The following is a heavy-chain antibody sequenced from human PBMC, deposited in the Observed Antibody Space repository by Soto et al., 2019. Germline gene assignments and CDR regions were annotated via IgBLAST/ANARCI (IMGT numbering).Heavy chain of an antibody. Sequence: ASVKVSCKASGGTFSSYAISWVRQAPGQGLEWMGGIIPIFGTANYAQKFQGRVTITADESTSTAYMELSSLRSEDTAVYYCARGSRDSERQHMDEIYYYYGMDVWGQGTTVT. CDR3: ARGSRDSERQHMDEIYYYYGMDV. CDR1: GGTFSSYA. D-gene: IGHD2-15*01. CDR2: IIPIFGTA. V-gene: IGHV1-69*13. J-gene: IGHJ6*02.